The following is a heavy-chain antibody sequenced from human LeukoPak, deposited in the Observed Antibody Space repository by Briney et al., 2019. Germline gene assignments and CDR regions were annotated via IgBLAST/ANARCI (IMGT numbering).Heavy chain of an antibody. J-gene: IGHJ5*02. Sequence: SQTLSLTCTVSGASISSSSYYWGWIRQPPGKGLEWFVSIYYSGSTYYNPSLKSRVTMSVDKSKNQFPLKLSSVPAADTAVYYCARDKSRFDPWGQGTLVTVSS. CDR1: GASISSSSYY. CDR2: IYYSGST. CDR3: ARDKSRFDP. V-gene: IGHV4-39*06.